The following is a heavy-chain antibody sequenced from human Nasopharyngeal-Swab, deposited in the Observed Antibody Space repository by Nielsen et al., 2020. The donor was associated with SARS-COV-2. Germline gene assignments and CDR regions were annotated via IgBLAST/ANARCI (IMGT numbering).Heavy chain of an antibody. CDR1: GYTSISYG. J-gene: IGHJ6*02. CDR2: ISAYNGNT. V-gene: IGHV1-18*04. CDR3: ARPIAVAGGYYYGMDV. D-gene: IGHD6-19*01. Sequence: ASVQVSCKAYGYTSISYGIIWVRQAPGQGLEWMGWISAYNGNTNYAQKLQGRVTMTTDTSTSTAYMELRSLRSDDTAVYYCARPIAVAGGYYYGMDVWGQGTTVTVSS.